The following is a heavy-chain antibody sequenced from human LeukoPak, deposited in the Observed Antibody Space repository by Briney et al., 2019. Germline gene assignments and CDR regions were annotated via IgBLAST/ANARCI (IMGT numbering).Heavy chain of an antibody. Sequence: GGSLRLSCAASGFTFSSYAMSWVRQAPGKGLEWVSAISGSGGSTYYADSVKGRFTISRDNSKNTLYPQMNSLRAEDTAVYYCAKAGGKYSSSWYEDYWGQGALVTVSS. J-gene: IGHJ4*02. D-gene: IGHD6-13*01. CDR3: AKAGGKYSSSWYEDY. V-gene: IGHV3-23*01. CDR1: GFTFSSYA. CDR2: ISGSGGST.